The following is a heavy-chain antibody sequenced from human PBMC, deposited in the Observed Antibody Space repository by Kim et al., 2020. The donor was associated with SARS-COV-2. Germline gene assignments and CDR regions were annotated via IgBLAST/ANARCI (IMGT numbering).Heavy chain of an antibody. D-gene: IGHD2-15*01. Sequence: GGSLSLSCAASGFTFDDYAMHWVRQVPGKGLEWVSLISGNGGVIYYADSVKGRFTISRDNSKNSLYLQMNSLRTEDSALYYCAKDRYCSGGSCSGGMDVWGQGSTVTISS. CDR1: GFTFDDYA. CDR3: AKDRYCSGGSCSGGMDV. J-gene: IGHJ6*02. V-gene: IGHV3-43*02. CDR2: ISGNGGVI.